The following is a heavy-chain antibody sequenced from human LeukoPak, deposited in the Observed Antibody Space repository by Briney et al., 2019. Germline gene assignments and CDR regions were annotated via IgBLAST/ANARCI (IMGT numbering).Heavy chain of an antibody. CDR3: ASGGYYDFWSGFNANFDY. Sequence: SETLSLTCTVSGGSISSSSYYWGWIRQPPGKGLEWIGSIYYSGSTYYNPSLKSRVTISVDTSKNQFSLKLSSVTAADTAVYYCASGGYYDFWSGFNANFDYWGQGTLVTVSS. CDR1: GGSISSSSYY. J-gene: IGHJ4*02. CDR2: IYYSGST. V-gene: IGHV4-39*07. D-gene: IGHD3-3*01.